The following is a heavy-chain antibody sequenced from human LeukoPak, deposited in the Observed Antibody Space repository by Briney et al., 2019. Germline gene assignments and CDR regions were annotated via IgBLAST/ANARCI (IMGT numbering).Heavy chain of an antibody. V-gene: IGHV4-39*07. CDR3: ARVVAITMIVVVTRPGWFDP. CDR1: GGSISSSSYY. J-gene: IGHJ5*02. CDR2: IYYSGST. Sequence: SETLSLTCTVSGGSISSSSYYWGWIRQPPGKGLEWIGSIYYSGSTYYNPSLKSRVTISVDTSKNQSSLKLSSVTAADTAVYYCARVVAITMIVVVTRPGWFDPWGQGTLVTVSS. D-gene: IGHD3-22*01.